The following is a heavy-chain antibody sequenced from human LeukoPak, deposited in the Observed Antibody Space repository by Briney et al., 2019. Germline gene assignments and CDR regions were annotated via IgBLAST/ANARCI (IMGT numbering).Heavy chain of an antibody. J-gene: IGHJ3*02. CDR2: IYYSGST. V-gene: IGHV4-39*07. Sequence: SETLSLTCTVSGGSISSSSYYWGWIRQPPGKGLEWIGSIYYSGSTYYNPSLKSRVTISVDTSKNQFSLKLSSVTAADTAVYYCVRGGLPDAFDIWGQGTMVTVSS. CDR1: GGSISSSSYY. D-gene: IGHD3-16*01. CDR3: VRGGLPDAFDI.